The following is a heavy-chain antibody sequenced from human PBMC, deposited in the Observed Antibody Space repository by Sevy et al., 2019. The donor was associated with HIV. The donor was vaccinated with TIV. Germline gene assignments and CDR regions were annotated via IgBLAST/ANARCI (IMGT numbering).Heavy chain of an antibody. Sequence: ASVKVSCKASGYTFTSYYMHWVRQAPGQGLEWMGIINPSGGSTSYAQKFQGRVTMTRDTSTSTVYMELSSLRSEDTALYYCAFDYGIRGFDYWGQGTLVTVSS. D-gene: IGHD4-17*01. CDR2: INPSGGST. CDR1: GYTFTSYY. V-gene: IGHV1-46*01. J-gene: IGHJ4*02. CDR3: AFDYGIRGFDY.